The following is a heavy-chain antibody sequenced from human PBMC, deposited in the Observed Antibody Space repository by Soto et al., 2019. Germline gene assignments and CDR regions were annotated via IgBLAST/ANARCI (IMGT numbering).Heavy chain of an antibody. Sequence: ASVKVSCKASGYTVTGYYMHCVRQAPGQGLEWMGWINPNSGGTNYAQKFQGWVTMTRDTSISTAYMELSRLRSDDTAVYYCAREGGAAALRYYGMDVWGQGTTVTVSS. J-gene: IGHJ6*02. CDR3: AREGGAAALRYYGMDV. CDR2: INPNSGGT. V-gene: IGHV1-2*04. CDR1: GYTVTGYY. D-gene: IGHD6-13*01.